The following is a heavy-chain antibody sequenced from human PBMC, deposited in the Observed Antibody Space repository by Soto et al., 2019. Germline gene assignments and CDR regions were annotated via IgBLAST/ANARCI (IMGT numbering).Heavy chain of an antibody. CDR2: ISYDGSNK. J-gene: IGHJ6*02. D-gene: IGHD6-13*01. CDR1: RFTFSSYA. Sequence: HPGGSLRLSCAASRFTFSSYAMHWVRQAPGKGLEWVAVISYDGSNKNYADAVMGRFTISRDNSKNTLYLQMHSLTAEDTAVYYCARDLKQQENSYYYYGMDVWGQGTTVTVSS. V-gene: IGHV3-30-3*01. CDR3: ARDLKQQENSYYYYGMDV.